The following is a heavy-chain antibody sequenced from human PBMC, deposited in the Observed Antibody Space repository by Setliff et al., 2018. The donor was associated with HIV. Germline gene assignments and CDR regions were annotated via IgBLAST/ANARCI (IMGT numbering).Heavy chain of an antibody. CDR2: ISNTGATI. Sequence: GGSLRLSCVASGFTFSNFPMNWVRQAPGKGLEWLSKISNTGATINYADSVKGRFTISRDNAKNSLYLQMNNLRAEDTAVYYCARSGWFYYDSSGSYYDCGHWFAPLGQGTLVTVSS. D-gene: IGHD3-22*01. J-gene: IGHJ5*01. V-gene: IGHV3-48*01. CDR3: ARSGWFYYDSSGSYYDCGHWFAP. CDR1: GFTFSNFP.